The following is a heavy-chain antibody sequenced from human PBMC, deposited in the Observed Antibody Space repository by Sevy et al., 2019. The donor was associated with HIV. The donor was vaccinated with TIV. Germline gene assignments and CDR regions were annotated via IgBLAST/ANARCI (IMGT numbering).Heavy chain of an antibody. CDR2: IKGDGSDK. CDR1: GFTFSVYW. V-gene: IGHV3-7*01. J-gene: IGHJ4*02. D-gene: IGHD3-16*01. CDR3: AHETIGRFDS. Sequence: ESLKISCAASGFTFSVYWMNWVRQAPGKGLEWVANIKGDGSDKHYVDSVEGRFTISRDNGKNLLYLQMNSLRVEDTAVYYCAHETIGRFDSWGQGTLVTVSS.